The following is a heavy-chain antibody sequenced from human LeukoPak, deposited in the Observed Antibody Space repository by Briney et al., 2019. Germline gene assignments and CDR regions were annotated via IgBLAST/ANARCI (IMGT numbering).Heavy chain of an antibody. CDR3: ASRYCGSTTCNAFDF. D-gene: IGHD2-2*01. CDR2: IDSTSSYT. CDR1: GFTFTIYT. J-gene: IGHJ3*01. Sequence: PGGSLRLSCAASGFTFTIYTMNWVRQAPGKGLEWVSSIDSTSSYTYYADSVKGRFTISRDHAKNSLYLQMNSLRAEDTAVYFCASRYCGSTTCNAFDFWGQGTMVTVSS. V-gene: IGHV3-21*01.